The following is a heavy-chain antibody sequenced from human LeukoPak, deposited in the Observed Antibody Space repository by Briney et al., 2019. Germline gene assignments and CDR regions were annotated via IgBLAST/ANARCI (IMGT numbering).Heavy chain of an antibody. D-gene: IGHD5-12*01. V-gene: IGHV3-30-3*01. J-gene: IGHJ4*02. CDR3: ARGEFSGLDY. CDR2: ILYDGGNA. CDR1: GFTFSCYA. Sequence: AGRSLRLSCAASGFTFSCYAMHWVRQAPGKGLEWVAVILYDGGNAHYADSVRGRFTISRDNPKNTLWLQMNSLTPDDTAVYYCARGEFSGLDYWGQGTLVTVSS.